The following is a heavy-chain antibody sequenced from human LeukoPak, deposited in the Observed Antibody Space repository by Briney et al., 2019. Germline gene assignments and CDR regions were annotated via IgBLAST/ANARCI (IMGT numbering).Heavy chain of an antibody. CDR1: GGSISSSSYY. V-gene: IGHV4-39*02. CDR2: IYYSGST. Sequence: TSETLSLTCTVSGGSISSSSYYWGWIRQPPGKGLEWIGSIYYSGSTYYNPSLKSRVTISVDTSKNQFSLKLSSVTAADTAVYYCARDFSGGYSYGTGDAFDIWGQGTMVTVSS. CDR3: ARDFSGGYSYGTGDAFDI. J-gene: IGHJ3*02. D-gene: IGHD5-18*01.